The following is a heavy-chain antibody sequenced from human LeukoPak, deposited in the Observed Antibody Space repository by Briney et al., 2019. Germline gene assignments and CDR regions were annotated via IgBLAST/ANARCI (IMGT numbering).Heavy chain of an antibody. J-gene: IGHJ4*02. CDR2: ISGSGGST. D-gene: IGHD1-1*01. CDR3: AKGNWRYFDY. CDR1: GFTFSTYV. Sequence: PGRSLRLSCAASGFTFSTYVMSWVSQAPGKGLEWDSAISGSGGSTYYADSVKGRFTISRDNSKNTLYLQMNSLGADDTAVYYCAKGNWRYFDYWGQGTLVTVSS. V-gene: IGHV3-23*01.